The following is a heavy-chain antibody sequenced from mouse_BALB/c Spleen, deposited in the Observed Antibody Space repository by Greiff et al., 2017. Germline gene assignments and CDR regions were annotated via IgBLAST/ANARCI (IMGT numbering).Heavy chain of an antibody. CDR3: ARREYGNAYAMDY. J-gene: IGHJ4*01. D-gene: IGHD2-10*02. V-gene: IGHV1-80*01. CDR1: GYAFSSYW. Sequence: VQRVESGAELVRPGSSVKISCKASGYAFSSYWMNWVKQRPGQGLEWIGQIYPGDGDTNYNGKFKGKATLTADKSSSTAYMQLSSLTSEDSAVYFCARREYGNAYAMDYWGQGTSVTVSS. CDR2: IYPGDGDT.